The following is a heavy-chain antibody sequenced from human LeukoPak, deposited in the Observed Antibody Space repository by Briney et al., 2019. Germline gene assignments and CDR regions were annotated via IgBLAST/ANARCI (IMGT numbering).Heavy chain of an antibody. CDR1: AFTFSGYD. CDR3: ARDHVAIQLWSDY. J-gene: IGHJ4*02. D-gene: IGHD5-18*01. Sequence: GGSLRLSCADSAFTFSGYDIHCVRQAPGKGLEWVSYISASSSAIYYAGSVKGRFTISRDNAKNSLHLQMNSLRDEDTAVYYCARDHVAIQLWSDYWGQGTLVTVSS. CDR2: ISASSSAI. V-gene: IGHV3-48*02.